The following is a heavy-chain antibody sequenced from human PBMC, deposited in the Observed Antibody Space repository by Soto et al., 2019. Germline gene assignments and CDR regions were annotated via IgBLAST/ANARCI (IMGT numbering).Heavy chain of an antibody. CDR3: ARHHGPTTSENWLDP. D-gene: IGHD5-12*01. Sequence: QVHLVQSGVEVKTPGASVKVSCQASGYTFFTYDISWGRQAPGQGLEWMGWISTYSGDTKYAQKFQGRVTMTTDTSTTTAYLELRSLRSADTAGYYCARHHGPTTSENWLDPWGQGTLVTVSS. CDR1: GYTFFTYD. CDR2: ISTYSGDT. V-gene: IGHV1-18*01. J-gene: IGHJ5*02.